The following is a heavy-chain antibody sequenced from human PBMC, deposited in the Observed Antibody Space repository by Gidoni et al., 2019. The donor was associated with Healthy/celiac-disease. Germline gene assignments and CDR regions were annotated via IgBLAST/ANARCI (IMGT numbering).Heavy chain of an antibody. CDR3: ARAFWSGYWTHYYYYGMDV. CDR1: GYTFTSYA. CDR2: MNPNSGNT. D-gene: IGHD3-3*01. Sequence: QVQLVQSGAEVKKPGASVKVPCKASGYTFTSYAINWVRQATGQGLEWMGWMNPNSGNTGYAQKFQGRVTMTKNTSISTAYMELSSLRSEDTAVYYCARAFWSGYWTHYYYYGMDVWGQGTTVTVSS. J-gene: IGHJ6*02. V-gene: IGHV1-8*01.